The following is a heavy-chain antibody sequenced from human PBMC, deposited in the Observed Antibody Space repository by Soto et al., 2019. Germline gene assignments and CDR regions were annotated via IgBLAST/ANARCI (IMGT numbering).Heavy chain of an antibody. D-gene: IGHD2-2*01. Sequence: ASETLFLTCTVSGGFVNSDTHSWSWIRQTPGKRLEWIGFIYSGGSTKNPSLRSRVTMSVDTSKNQFSLKLRSVIVADTAVYHCARFVRSCSATTCSTRADVWGQGITVTVSS. CDR2: IYSGGST. V-gene: IGHV4-61*01. J-gene: IGHJ6*02. CDR3: ARFVRSCSATTCSTRADV. CDR1: GGFVNSDTHS.